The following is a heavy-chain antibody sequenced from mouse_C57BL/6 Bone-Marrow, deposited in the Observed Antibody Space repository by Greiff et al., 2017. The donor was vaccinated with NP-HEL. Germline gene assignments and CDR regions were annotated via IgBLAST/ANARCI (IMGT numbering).Heavy chain of an antibody. V-gene: IGHV1-78*01. CDR2: IYPRDGST. D-gene: IGHD1-1*01. CDR1: GYTFTDHT. J-gene: IGHJ1*03. CDR3: ARWNFLLNYYGSSYWYFDV. Sequence: VQLQESDAELVKPGASVKISCKVSGYTFTDHTIHWMKQRPEQGLEWIGYIYPRDGSTKYNEKFKGKATLTADKSSSTAYMQLNSLTSEDAAVYFCARWNFLLNYYGSSYWYFDVWGTGTTVTVSA.